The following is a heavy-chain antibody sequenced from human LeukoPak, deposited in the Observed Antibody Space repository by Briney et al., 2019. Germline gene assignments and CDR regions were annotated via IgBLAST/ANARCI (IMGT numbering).Heavy chain of an antibody. D-gene: IGHD6-13*01. Sequence: SETLSLTCTVSGGSISSYYWSWIRQPPERGLEWIGYIWNSGNTIYNPSLRSRVTISIDMSKNPPSLKLTSVPAADTAVYYCARHGGSWTFDYWGQGTLVTVSS. V-gene: IGHV4-59*08. CDR3: ARHGGSWTFDY. CDR1: GGSISSYY. J-gene: IGHJ4*02. CDR2: IWNSGNT.